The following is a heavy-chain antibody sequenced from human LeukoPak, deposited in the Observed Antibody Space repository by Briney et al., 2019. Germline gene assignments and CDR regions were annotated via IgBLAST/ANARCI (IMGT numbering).Heavy chain of an antibody. CDR2: IYVSGST. D-gene: IGHD3-3*01. CDR1: GGSVSNYD. J-gene: IGHJ3*01. V-gene: IGHV4-59*02. Sequence: SETLSLTCTVSGGSVSNYDWSWIRQSPGKGLEWIGYIYVSGSTSYSPPLKSRVTISVDTSKNQFSLKLSSVTAADTAVYYCARLVYDFWAGHYMDLWGQGTMVTV. CDR3: ARLVYDFWAGHYMDL.